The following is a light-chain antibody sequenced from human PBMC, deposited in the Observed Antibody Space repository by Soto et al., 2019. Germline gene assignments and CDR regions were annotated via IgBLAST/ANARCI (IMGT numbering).Light chain of an antibody. CDR1: QSVGNN. CDR2: DAS. Sequence: EIGMTQSPAPLAVSPGERTTPSCRASQSVGNNLAWYQQKPGQAPRLLISDASNRATGIPARFSGSGSGTDFTLTISSLEPEDFAVYYCHQRQYWPPITFGQGTRLEI. V-gene: IGKV3-11*01. CDR3: HQRQYWPPIT. J-gene: IGKJ5*01.